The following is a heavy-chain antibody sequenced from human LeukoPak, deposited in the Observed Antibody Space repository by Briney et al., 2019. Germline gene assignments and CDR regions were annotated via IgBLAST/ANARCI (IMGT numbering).Heavy chain of an antibody. J-gene: IGHJ4*02. D-gene: IGHD3-22*01. Sequence: GGSLRLSCAASGFTFSSYSMNWVRQAPGKGLEWVSSISSISSYIYYADSVKGRFTISRDNAKNSLYLQMNSLRAEDTAVYYCARDSGRTYYYDSSGYPIDYWGQGTLVTVSS. CDR3: ARDSGRTYYYDSSGYPIDY. CDR2: ISSISSYI. V-gene: IGHV3-21*01. CDR1: GFTFSSYS.